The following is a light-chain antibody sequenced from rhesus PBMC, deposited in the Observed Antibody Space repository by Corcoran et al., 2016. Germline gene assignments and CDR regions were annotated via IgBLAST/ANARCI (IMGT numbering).Light chain of an antibody. CDR1: QGISNW. Sequence: DIQMTQSPSSLSASVGDRVTITCRASQGISNWLAWYQQKPGKDPKLLIYRASNLETGVPSRFSGSGSGTDFTLTISSLQPEDIATYYCQQHDNSPWTFGQGTKVEIK. V-gene: IGKV1-69*01. CDR2: RAS. J-gene: IGKJ1*01. CDR3: QQHDNSPWT.